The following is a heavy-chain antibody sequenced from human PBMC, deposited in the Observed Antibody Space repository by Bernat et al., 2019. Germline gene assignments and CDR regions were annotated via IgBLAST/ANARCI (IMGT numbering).Heavy chain of an antibody. CDR3: AKDTGVVAATPYYYGMDV. CDR2: ISYDGSNK. J-gene: IGHJ6*02. V-gene: IGHV3-30*18. CDR1: GFTFSSYG. Sequence: QVQLVESGGGVVQPGRFLRLSCAASGFTFSSYGMHWVRQAPGKGLEWVAVISYDGSNKYHADSVKGRFTISRDTSKNTLYLQMNSLRAEDTAVYYCAKDTGVVAATPYYYGMDVWGQGTTVTVSS. D-gene: IGHD2-15*01.